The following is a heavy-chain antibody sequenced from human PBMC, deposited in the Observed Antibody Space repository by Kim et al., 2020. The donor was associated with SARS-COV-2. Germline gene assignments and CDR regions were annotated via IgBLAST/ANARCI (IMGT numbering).Heavy chain of an antibody. V-gene: IGHV3-30*18. D-gene: IGHD3-3*01. J-gene: IGHJ6*02. CDR3: AKDSPAYDFWSGYGSYYYSGMVA. CDR1: GFTFSSYG. CDR2: ISYDGSNK. Sequence: GGSLRLSCAASGFTFSSYGMHWVRQAPGKGLEWVAVISYDGSNKYYADSVKGRFTISRDNSKNTLYLQMNSLRAEDTAVYYCAKDSPAYDFWSGYGSYYYSGMVAWGPGTTVTLSS.